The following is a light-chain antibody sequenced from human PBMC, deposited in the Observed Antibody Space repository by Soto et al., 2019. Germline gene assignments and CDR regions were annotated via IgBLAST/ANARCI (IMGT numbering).Light chain of an antibody. J-gene: IGLJ1*01. CDR3: YSYTASSSLYV. V-gene: IGLV2-14*03. CDR1: SSDIGGYDY. CDR2: DVS. Sequence: QSVLTQPASVSGSPGQSITISCTGTSSDIGGYDYVSWYQQPPGKAPKLMIYDVSSRPSGVSNRFSGSKSGNTASLTISGLQAEYEADYYCYSYTASSSLYVFGTGTKLTVL.